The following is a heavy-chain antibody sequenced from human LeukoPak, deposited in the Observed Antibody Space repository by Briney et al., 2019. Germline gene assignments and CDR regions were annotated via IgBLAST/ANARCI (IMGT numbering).Heavy chain of an antibody. CDR2: IYYSGST. CDR3: ARVADDRNQFDY. J-gene: IGHJ4*02. Sequence: PSETLSLTCTVSGGSISSGDYYWSWIRQPPGKGLEWIGYIYYSGSTYYNPSLKSRVTISVDTSKNQFSLKLSSVTAADTAVYYCARVADDRNQFDYWGQGTLVTVSS. V-gene: IGHV4-30-4*08. CDR1: GGSISSGDYY. D-gene: IGHD1-14*01.